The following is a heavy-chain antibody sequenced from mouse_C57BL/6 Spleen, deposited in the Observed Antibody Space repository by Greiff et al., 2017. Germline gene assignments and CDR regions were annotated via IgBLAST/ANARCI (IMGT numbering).Heavy chain of an antibody. D-gene: IGHD2-3*01. CDR3: VSEDGYYVWFAY. V-gene: IGHV10-1*01. J-gene: IGHJ3*01. Sequence: VKDRFTISRDDSESMLYLQMNNLKTEDTAMYYCVSEDGYYVWFAYWGQGTLVTVSA.